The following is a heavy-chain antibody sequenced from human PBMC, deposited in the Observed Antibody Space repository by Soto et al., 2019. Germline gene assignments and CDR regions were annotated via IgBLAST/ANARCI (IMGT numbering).Heavy chain of an antibody. CDR2: ISYDGSDK. CDR3: AKGSYSGRYSDFDC. J-gene: IGHJ4*02. CDR1: GFTFSSYG. V-gene: IGHV3-30*18. D-gene: IGHD1-26*01. Sequence: GGSLRLSSESSGFTFSSYGIFWVRQAPSRGLEWVAFISYDGSDKCSDSVKGRFTISRDNSKNTLYLQMNSLRAEDTAVYYCAKGSYSGRYSDFDCWGQGTLVTVSS.